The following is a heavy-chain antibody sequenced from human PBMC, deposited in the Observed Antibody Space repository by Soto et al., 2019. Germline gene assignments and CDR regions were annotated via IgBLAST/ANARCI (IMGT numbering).Heavy chain of an antibody. V-gene: IGHV4-39*01. CDR2: MFYSGAT. CDR1: GGSISDISYC. J-gene: IGHJ5*02. D-gene: IGHD2-15*01. Sequence: PSETLSLTCTVSGGSISDISYCWGWIRQPPGKGLQWIGCMFYSGATYYNPSLKNRVTLSVDTSNNEFSLKLVSVTAPDTAVYYCERHKSGSDWLDPWGQGTLVTVSS. CDR3: ERHKSGSDWLDP.